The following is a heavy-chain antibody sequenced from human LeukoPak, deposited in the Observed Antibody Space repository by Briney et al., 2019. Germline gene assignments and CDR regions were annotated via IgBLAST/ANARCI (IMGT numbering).Heavy chain of an antibody. V-gene: IGHV1-18*01. CDR3: ARDPGYSYGTSWFDP. J-gene: IGHJ5*02. CDR1: GYTFTSYG. Sequence: ASVKVSCKASGYTFTSYGINWVRQAPGQGLEWTGWISAYNGNTNYAQKLQGRVTMTTDTSTSTAYMELRSLRSDDTAVYYCARDPGYSYGTSWFDPWGQGTLVTVSS. D-gene: IGHD5-18*01. CDR2: ISAYNGNT.